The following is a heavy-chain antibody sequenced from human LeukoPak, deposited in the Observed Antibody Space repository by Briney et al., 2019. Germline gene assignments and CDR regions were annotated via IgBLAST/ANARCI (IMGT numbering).Heavy chain of an antibody. CDR1: GGSISSYY. CDR3: ARVPEYYYDSSGYY. V-gene: IGHV4-38-2*02. J-gene: IGHJ4*02. D-gene: IGHD3-22*01. Sequence: PSETLSLTCTVSGGSISSYYWNWIRQPPGKGLEWIGSIYHSGSTYYNPSLKSRVTISVDTSKNQFSLKLSSVTAADTAVYYCARVPEYYYDSSGYYWGQGTLVTVSS. CDR2: IYHSGST.